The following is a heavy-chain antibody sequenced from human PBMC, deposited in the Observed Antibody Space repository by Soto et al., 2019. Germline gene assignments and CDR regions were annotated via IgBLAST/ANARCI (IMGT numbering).Heavy chain of an antibody. J-gene: IGHJ5*02. CDR1: GGSISSGGYS. Sequence: PSETLSLTCAVSGGSISSGGYSWSWIRQPPGKGLEWIGYIYHSGSTYYNPSLKSRVTISVDRSKNQFSLKLSSVTAADTAVYYCARGSGRYNWFDPWGQGTRVTVSS. D-gene: IGHD1-26*01. CDR3: ARGSGRYNWFDP. CDR2: IYHSGST. V-gene: IGHV4-30-2*01.